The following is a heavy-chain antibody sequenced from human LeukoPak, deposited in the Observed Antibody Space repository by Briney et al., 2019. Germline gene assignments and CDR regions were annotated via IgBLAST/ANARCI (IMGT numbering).Heavy chain of an antibody. CDR1: GFTFSTYG. CDR2: ISDSGSDT. Sequence: PGGSLRLSCAASGFTFSTYGLSWVRQTPGKGLEWVSAISDSGSDTHYTDSVKGRFTISRDNSRNTLYLQMNSLRAEDTAVYYCAKRVPYSSSSVYFDSWGQGTLVTVSS. V-gene: IGHV3-23*01. J-gene: IGHJ4*02. D-gene: IGHD6-6*01. CDR3: AKRVPYSSSSVYFDS.